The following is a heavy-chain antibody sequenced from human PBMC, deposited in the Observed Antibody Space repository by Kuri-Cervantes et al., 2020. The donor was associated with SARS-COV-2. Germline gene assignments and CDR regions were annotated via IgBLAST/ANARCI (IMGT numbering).Heavy chain of an antibody. CDR1: GFTFSSYS. Sequence: GGSLRLSCAASGFTFSSYSMNWVRQAPGKGLEWVANIKQDGSEEFYVDSVKGRFTVSRDNAKKSLFLHMNSLRAEDTAVYYCARASFDFWSGYYTGYFLDYWGQGTLVTVSS. V-gene: IGHV3-7*01. CDR3: ARASFDFWSGYYTGYFLDY. CDR2: IKQDGSEE. J-gene: IGHJ4*02. D-gene: IGHD3-3*01.